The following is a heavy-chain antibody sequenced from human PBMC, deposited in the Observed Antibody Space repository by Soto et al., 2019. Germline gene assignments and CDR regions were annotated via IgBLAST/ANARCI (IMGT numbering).Heavy chain of an antibody. J-gene: IGHJ5*02. CDR1: GFTFSSYA. D-gene: IGHD3-22*01. V-gene: IGHV3-23*01. CDR2: ISGSGGST. CDR3: AKDRDYYDSSGHNWFDP. Sequence: GGSLRLSCAASGFTFSSYAMSWVRQAPGKGLEWVSAISGSGGSTYYADSVKGRLTISRDNSKNTLYLQMNSLRAEDTAVYYCAKDRDYYDSSGHNWFDPWGQGTLVTVSS.